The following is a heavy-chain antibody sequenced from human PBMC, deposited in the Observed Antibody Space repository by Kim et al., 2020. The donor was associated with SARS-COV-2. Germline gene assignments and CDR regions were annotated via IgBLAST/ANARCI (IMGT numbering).Heavy chain of an antibody. J-gene: IGHJ6*02. CDR1: GYTFTGYY. CDR3: ARDLGEQQLVVPYYGMDV. CDR2: INPNSGGT. Sequence: ASVKVSCKASGYTFTGYYMHWVRQAPGQGLEWMGWINPNSGGTNYAQKFQGWVTMTRDTSISTAYMELSRLRSDDTAVYYCARDLGEQQLVVPYYGMDVWGQGTTVTVSS. D-gene: IGHD6-13*01. V-gene: IGHV1-2*04.